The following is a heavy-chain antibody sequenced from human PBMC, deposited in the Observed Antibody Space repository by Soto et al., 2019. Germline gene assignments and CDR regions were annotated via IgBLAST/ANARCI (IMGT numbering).Heavy chain of an antibody. D-gene: IGHD3-3*01. CDR2: INHSGST. CDR3: ARHNYDFWSGYYVNNWFCA. Sequence: SETLSLTCAVYGGSFSGYYWSWIRQPPGKGLEWIGEINHSGSTNYNPSLKSRVPISVNTSKNLFYLKLSAVTAADTDVYDGARHNYDFWSGYYVNNWFCAWGEGTLVTVSS. CDR1: GGSFSGYY. J-gene: IGHJ5*02. V-gene: IGHV4-34*01.